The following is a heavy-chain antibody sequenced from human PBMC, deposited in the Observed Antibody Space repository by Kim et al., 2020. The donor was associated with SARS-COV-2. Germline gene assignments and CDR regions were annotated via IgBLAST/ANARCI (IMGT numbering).Heavy chain of an antibody. Sequence: GGSLRLSCAASGFTFSSYWMSWVRQAPGKGLEWVANIKQDGSEKYYVDSVKGRFTISRDNAKNSLYLQMNSLRAEDTAVYYCARKYSSSSWYLARTLPGGAFDIWGQGTMVTVSS. J-gene: IGHJ3*02. CDR1: GFTFSSYW. CDR2: IKQDGSEK. D-gene: IGHD6-13*01. V-gene: IGHV3-7*01. CDR3: ARKYSSSSWYLARTLPGGAFDI.